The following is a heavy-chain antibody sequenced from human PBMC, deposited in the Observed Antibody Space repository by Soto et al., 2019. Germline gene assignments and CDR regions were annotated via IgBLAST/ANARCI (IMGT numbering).Heavy chain of an antibody. V-gene: IGHV3-7*03. CDR2: INRDGNEI. CDR3: AKMSGSYYLGYFDY. Sequence: PGGSLRLSCGSSGFTFSNFWMSWVRQAPGKGLEWVANINRDGNEIYYVDSVKGRFTISRDNAKNSLYLQMSSLRAEDTAVYYCAKMSGSYYLGYFDYWGQGTLVTVSS. D-gene: IGHD1-26*01. J-gene: IGHJ4*02. CDR1: GFTFSNFW.